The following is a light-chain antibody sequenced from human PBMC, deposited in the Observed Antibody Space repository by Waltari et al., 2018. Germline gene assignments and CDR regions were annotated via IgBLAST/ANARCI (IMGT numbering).Light chain of an antibody. Sequence: EIVLTQSPGTLSLSPGERATLSRRASQSVRKYLAWYQQKPGQAPRLLIYETSIRATGIPDRFSGSGFGTDFSLTISSLDPEDFAVYFCQKYDRLPATFGQGTRVEIK. CDR1: QSVRKY. CDR3: QKYDRLPAT. CDR2: ETS. J-gene: IGKJ1*01. V-gene: IGKV3-20*01.